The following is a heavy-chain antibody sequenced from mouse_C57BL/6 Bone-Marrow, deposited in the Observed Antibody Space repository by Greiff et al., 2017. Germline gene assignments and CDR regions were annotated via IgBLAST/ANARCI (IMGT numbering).Heavy chain of an antibody. Sequence: VQLKASGAELVRPGASVKLSCTASGFNIKDDYMHWVKQRPEQGLEGIGWIDPENGDTEYASKFQGKATITADTSSNTAYLQLSSLTSEDTAVYFCTTGLLAYWGQGTLVTVSA. J-gene: IGHJ3*01. D-gene: IGHD3-1*01. CDR3: TTGLLAY. V-gene: IGHV14-4*01. CDR2: IDPENGDT. CDR1: GFNIKDDY.